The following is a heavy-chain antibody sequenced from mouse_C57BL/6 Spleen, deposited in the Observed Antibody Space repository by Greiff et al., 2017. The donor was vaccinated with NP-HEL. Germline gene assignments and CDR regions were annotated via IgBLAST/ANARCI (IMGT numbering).Heavy chain of an antibody. CDR2: ISSGGSYT. D-gene: IGHD4-1*01. CDR3: ARQELTGSYFDY. CDR1: GFTFSSYG. Sequence: EVKLMESGGDLVKPGGSLKLSCAASGFTFSSYGMSWVRQTPDKRLEWVATISSGGSYTYYPDSVKGRFTISRDNAKNTLYLQMSSLKSEDTAMYYCARQELTGSYFDYWGQGTTLTVSS. J-gene: IGHJ2*01. V-gene: IGHV5-6*01.